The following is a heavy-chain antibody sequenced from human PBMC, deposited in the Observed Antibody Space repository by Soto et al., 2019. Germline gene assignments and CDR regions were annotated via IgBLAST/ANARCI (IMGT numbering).Heavy chain of an antibody. CDR3: AVVPAASRGYYYGMDV. CDR1: GFTFSSYS. V-gene: IGHV3-21*01. Sequence: GGSLRLSCAASGFTFSSYSMNWVRQAPGKGLEWVSSISSSSSYIYYADSVKGRFTISRDNAKNSLYLQMNSLRAEDTSLYSCAVVPAASRGYYYGMDVWGQGTTVTVSS. J-gene: IGHJ6*02. CDR2: ISSSSSYI. D-gene: IGHD2-2*01.